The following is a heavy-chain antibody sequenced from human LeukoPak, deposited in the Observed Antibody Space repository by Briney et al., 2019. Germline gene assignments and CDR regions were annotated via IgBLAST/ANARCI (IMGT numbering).Heavy chain of an antibody. CDR2: IYHSGTT. Sequence: PSETLSLTCAVSGGSISSGGYPWSWIRQPPGKGLEWIGYIYHSGTTYYNPSLKSRVTISIDRSKNQFSLKLSSVTAADTAVYYCARVARWGYYFDYCGQGTLVTVSS. J-gene: IGHJ4*02. CDR3: ARVARWGYYFDY. D-gene: IGHD1-26*01. CDR1: GGSISSGGYP. V-gene: IGHV4-30-2*01.